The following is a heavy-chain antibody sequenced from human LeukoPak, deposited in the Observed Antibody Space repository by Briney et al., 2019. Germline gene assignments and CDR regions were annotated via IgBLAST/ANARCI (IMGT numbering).Heavy chain of an antibody. CDR2: ISGSGGST. CDR3: AKQDHYDFWSGYQHFDY. V-gene: IGHV3-23*01. CDR1: GFTFSSYA. D-gene: IGHD3-3*01. Sequence: GGSLRLSCAASGFTFSSYAMSWVRQAPGKGLERVSAISGSGGSTYYADSVKGRFTISRDNSKNTLYLQMNSLRAEDTAVYYCAKQDHYDFWSGYQHFDYWGQGTLVTVSS. J-gene: IGHJ4*02.